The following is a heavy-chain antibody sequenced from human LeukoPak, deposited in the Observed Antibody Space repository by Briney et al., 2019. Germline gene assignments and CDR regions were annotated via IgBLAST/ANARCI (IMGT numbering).Heavy chain of an antibody. CDR3: VRGGDPDAFDI. Sequence: QAGGSLRLSCAASGFTFSSYAMSWVRQAPGKGLEWVSGIGKGGETYYSGSVKGRCTISRENAQESLYLQMNSLRAGDTAVYYCVRGGDPDAFDIWGQGTMVTVSS. V-gene: IGHV3-13*01. D-gene: IGHD2-21*01. J-gene: IGHJ3*02. CDR1: GFTFSSYA. CDR2: IGKGGET.